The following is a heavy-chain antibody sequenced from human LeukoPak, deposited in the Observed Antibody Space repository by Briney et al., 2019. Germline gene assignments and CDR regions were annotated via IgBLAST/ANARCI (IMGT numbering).Heavy chain of an antibody. CDR3: AGTPVDRTLQLSAFDM. Sequence: PETLSLTCAVYTGSFSAHYWSWIRQSPGKGLEWIGDIYHSGDTNCNPSLKTRVTMSVDTSKNQFSLKVNSVTAADTAVYYCAGTPVDRTLQLSAFDMWGQGTSVTVSP. CDR1: TGSFSAHY. J-gene: IGHJ3*02. CDR2: IYHSGDT. V-gene: IGHV4-34*01. D-gene: IGHD1-7*01.